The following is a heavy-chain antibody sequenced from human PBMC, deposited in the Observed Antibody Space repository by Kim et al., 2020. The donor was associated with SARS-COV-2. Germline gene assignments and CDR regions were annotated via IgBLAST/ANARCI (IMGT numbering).Heavy chain of an antibody. CDR2: ISAYNGNT. J-gene: IGHJ5*02. CDR1: GYTFTSYG. V-gene: IGHV1-18*01. CDR3: ARDGMRYFDWLSWFDP. D-gene: IGHD3-9*01. Sequence: ASVKVSCKASGYTFTSYGISWVRQAPGQGLEWMGWISAYNGNTNYAQKLQGRVTMTTDTSTSTAYMELRSLRSDDTAVYYCARDGMRYFDWLSWFDPWGQGTLVTVSS.